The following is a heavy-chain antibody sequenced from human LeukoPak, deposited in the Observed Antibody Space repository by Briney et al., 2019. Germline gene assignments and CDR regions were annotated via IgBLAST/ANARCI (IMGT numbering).Heavy chain of an antibody. CDR3: ARGVRGELAYFDY. D-gene: IGHD1-26*01. J-gene: IGHJ4*02. CDR2: IIPIFGTA. CDR1: GGTFSSYA. Sequence: SVKVSCKASGGTFSSYAISWVRQAPGQGLEWMGGIIPIFGTANYAQKFQGRVTITADESTSTAYMELSSLRSEDTAVYYCARGVRGELAYFDYWGQGTLVTVFS. V-gene: IGHV1-69*01.